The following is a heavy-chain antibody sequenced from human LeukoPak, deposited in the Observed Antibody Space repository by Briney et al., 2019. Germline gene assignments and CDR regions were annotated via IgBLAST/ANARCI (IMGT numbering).Heavy chain of an antibody. J-gene: IGHJ6*03. Sequence: PSETLSLTCTVSGGSISSGDYYWSWIRQPPGKGLEWIGYIYYSGSTYYNPSLKSRVTISVDTSKNQFSLKLSSVTAADTAVYYCARVHGLRYFDWFPADYYMDVWGKGTTVTVSS. CDR2: IYYSGST. V-gene: IGHV4-30-4*08. CDR1: GGSISSGDYY. D-gene: IGHD3-9*01. CDR3: ARVHGLRYFDWFPADYYMDV.